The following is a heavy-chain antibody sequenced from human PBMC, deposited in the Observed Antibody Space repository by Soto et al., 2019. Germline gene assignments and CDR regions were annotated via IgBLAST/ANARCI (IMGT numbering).Heavy chain of an antibody. CDR1: GYSFTSYW. CDR2: IYPGDSDT. D-gene: IGHD3-22*01. Sequence: GESLKISCKGSGYSFTSYWIGWVRQMPGKGLEWMGIIYPGDSDTRYSPSFQGQVTISADKSISTAYLQWSSLKASDTAMYYCARRRYYDSSGYYSSYYYYGMDVWGQGTTFTVSS. CDR3: ARRRYYDSSGYYSSYYYYGMDV. J-gene: IGHJ6*02. V-gene: IGHV5-51*01.